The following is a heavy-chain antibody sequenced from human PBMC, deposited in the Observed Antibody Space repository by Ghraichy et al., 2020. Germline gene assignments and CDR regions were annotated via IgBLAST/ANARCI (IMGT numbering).Heavy chain of an antibody. Sequence: TLSLTCTVSGDSVSSGAYYWNWIRQRPGKGLEWIGYIYGSGTTFYNPSLKSRVTISEDTSKNQFSLKMTSVTATDTAVYYCATSIDYRLQNDYWGQGTLVTVSS. CDR3: ATSIDYRLQNDY. V-gene: IGHV4-31*03. CDR1: GDSVSSGAYY. D-gene: IGHD4-11*01. CDR2: IYGSGTT. J-gene: IGHJ4*02.